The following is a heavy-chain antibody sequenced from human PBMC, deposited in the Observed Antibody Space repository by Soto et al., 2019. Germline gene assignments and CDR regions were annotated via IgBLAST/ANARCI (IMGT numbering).Heavy chain of an antibody. CDR2: ISGSGGNT. D-gene: IGHD3-3*01. Sequence: PGGSLRLSCAASGFTFSSYAMSWVRQAPGKGLEWVSGISGSGGNTYYIDSVKGRFTISRDNSKNTLYVQMNSLRAEDTALYYCAKDLDVSSYRRPYYFNSWGQGAQGTVAS. V-gene: IGHV3-23*01. CDR1: GFTFSSYA. CDR3: AKDLDVSSYRRPYYFNS. J-gene: IGHJ4*02.